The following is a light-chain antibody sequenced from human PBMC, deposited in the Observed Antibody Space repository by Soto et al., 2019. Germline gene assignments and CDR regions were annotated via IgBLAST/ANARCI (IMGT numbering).Light chain of an antibody. CDR1: QSVTNNF. Sequence: ENVLTQSPGTLSLSPGERATLSCRASQSVTNNFFAWYQQKPGQAPRLLISGISSRATGIPDRFSGSGSGTDFTLTISSLEPEDFVVYYCQQYITLPHTFGQGTKLEVK. V-gene: IGKV3-20*01. CDR3: QQYITLPHT. CDR2: GIS. J-gene: IGKJ2*01.